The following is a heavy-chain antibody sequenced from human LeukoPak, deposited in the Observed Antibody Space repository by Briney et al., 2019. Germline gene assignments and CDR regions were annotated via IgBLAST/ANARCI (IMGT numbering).Heavy chain of an antibody. Sequence: PSGTLSLTCAVSGGSISTGNWWSRVRQSPDKGLEWIGEIYHSGSSNYNPSLKSRVTISVDTSKNQFSLKLSSVTAADTAVYYCARTTEAHSWRTRYYDYYMDVWGKGTTVTVSS. CDR2: IYHSGSS. D-gene: IGHD6-13*01. CDR3: ARTTEAHSWRTRYYDYYMDV. V-gene: IGHV4-4*02. J-gene: IGHJ6*03. CDR1: GGSISTGNW.